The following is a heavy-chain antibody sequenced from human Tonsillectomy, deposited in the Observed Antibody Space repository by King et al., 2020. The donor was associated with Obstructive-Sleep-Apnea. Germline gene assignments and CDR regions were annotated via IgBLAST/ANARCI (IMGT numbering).Heavy chain of an antibody. Sequence: QLVQSGGGLVQPGGSLRLSCAASGFTFSNHWMSWVRQAPGKGLEWVANIKQDGSEKFYVDSVKGRFIISRDNAKNSLVLQMNSLRAEDTAVYYCARATAGSTLSGGLDTWGQGTLVTVSS. D-gene: IGHD1-7*01. J-gene: IGHJ5*02. V-gene: IGHV3-7*03. CDR2: IKQDGSEK. CDR3: ARATAGSTLSGGLDT. CDR1: GFTFSNHW.